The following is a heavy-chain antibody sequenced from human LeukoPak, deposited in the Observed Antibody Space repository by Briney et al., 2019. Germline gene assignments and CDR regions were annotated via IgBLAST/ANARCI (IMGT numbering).Heavy chain of an antibody. D-gene: IGHD1-1*01. Sequence: GGSLRLSCAASGFTVSSNYMSWVRQAPGKGLEWVSVIYSGGSTYYADSVKGRFTISRDNSKNTLYLQRNRLRAEDTAVYYCARAWNGGFDYWGQGTLVTVSS. J-gene: IGHJ4*02. CDR1: GFTVSSNY. V-gene: IGHV3-53*01. CDR3: ARAWNGGFDY. CDR2: IYSGGST.